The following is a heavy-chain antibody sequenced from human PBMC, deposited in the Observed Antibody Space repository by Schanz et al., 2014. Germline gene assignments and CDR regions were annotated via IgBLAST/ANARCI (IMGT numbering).Heavy chain of an antibody. D-gene: IGHD2-2*02. J-gene: IGHJ6*03. CDR3: AGTYCSSTSCYTGYYYMDV. Sequence: QAQLVQSGAEVKRPGASVKVSCKASGYTFTSYDIGWVRQATGQGLEWMGRIIPILGIANYAQNFQGRVTITADKSTSTAYMELTSLRSEDTAVYYCAGTYCSSTSCYTGYYYMDVWGKGTTVTVSS. V-gene: IGHV1-69*09. CDR2: IIPILGIA. CDR1: GYTFTSYD.